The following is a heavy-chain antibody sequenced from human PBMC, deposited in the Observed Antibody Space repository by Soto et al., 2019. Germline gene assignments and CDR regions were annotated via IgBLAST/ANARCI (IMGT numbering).Heavy chain of an antibody. CDR3: AAVPGGYFPT. V-gene: IGHV1-58*01. J-gene: IGHJ5*02. Sequence: ASVKVSCKASGFTFTSSAVQCVRQARGQRLEWIGWIVVGSGNTNYAQKFQERVTITRDMSTSTAYMELSSLRSEDTAVYYCAAVPGGYFPTWGQGTLVTVSS. CDR1: GFTFTSSA. D-gene: IGHD3-10*01. CDR2: IVVGSGNT.